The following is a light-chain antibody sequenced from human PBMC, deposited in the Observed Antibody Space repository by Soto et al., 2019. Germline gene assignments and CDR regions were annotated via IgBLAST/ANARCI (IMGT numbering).Light chain of an antibody. CDR3: QSYDSSLSGRGV. CDR2: GNS. CDR1: SSNIGAGYD. Sequence: QSVLTQPPSVSGAPGQRVTISCTGSSSNIGAGYDVHWYQQLPGTAPKLLIYGNSNRPSGVPDRFSGSKSGTSASLAITGLQAEDEDEYYCQSYDSSLSGRGVFGGGTKLTVL. J-gene: IGLJ2*01. V-gene: IGLV1-40*01.